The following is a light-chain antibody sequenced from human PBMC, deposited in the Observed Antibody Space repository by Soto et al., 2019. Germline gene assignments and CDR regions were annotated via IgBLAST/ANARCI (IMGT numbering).Light chain of an antibody. CDR1: KSDIGIYDF. V-gene: IGLV2-8*01. J-gene: IGLJ1*01. Sequence: QSVLTQPPSASGSPGQSVTISCTVSKSDIGIYDFVSWYQHHPGKAPRLIIYEVVQRPSGVPDRFSGSKSGNTASLTVSGLQAADEADYYCSSYSSSSILGVFGTGTKVTVL. CDR3: SSYSSSSILGV. CDR2: EVV.